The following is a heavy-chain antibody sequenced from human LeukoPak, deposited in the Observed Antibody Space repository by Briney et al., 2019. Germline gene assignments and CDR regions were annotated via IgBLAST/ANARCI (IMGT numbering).Heavy chain of an antibody. CDR1: DYTFTNYG. D-gene: IGHD3-10*01. V-gene: IGHV1-18*01. J-gene: IGHJ4*02. CDR3: ARVRNYYGSGNDY. CDR2: ISAYNGKT. Sequence: ASVKVSCKASDYTFTNYGISWVRQAPGQGLEWMGWISAYNGKTYYAQNFQGRVTVTTDTSTSTAYMDLRSLRSDDTAVYYCARVRNYYGSGNDYWGQGTLVTVSS.